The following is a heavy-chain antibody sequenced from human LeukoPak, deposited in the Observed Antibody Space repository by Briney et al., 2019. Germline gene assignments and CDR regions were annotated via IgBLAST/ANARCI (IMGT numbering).Heavy chain of an antibody. J-gene: IGHJ4*02. CDR1: GFTFSSYS. CDR2: ISSSSSYI. V-gene: IGHV3-21*01. D-gene: IGHD6-13*01. CDR3: ARAGRSSSDILY. Sequence: GGSLRLSCAASGFTFSSYSMNWVRQAPGKGLEWVSSISSSSSYIYYADSVKGRFTISRDNAKNSLHLQMNSLRAEDTAVYYCARAGRSSSDILYWGQGTLVTVSS.